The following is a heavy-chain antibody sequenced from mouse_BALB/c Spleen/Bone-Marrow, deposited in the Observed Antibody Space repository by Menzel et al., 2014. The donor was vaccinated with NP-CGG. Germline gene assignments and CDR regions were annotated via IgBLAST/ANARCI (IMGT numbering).Heavy chain of an antibody. CDR1: GFTFNTYA. J-gene: IGHJ3*01. D-gene: IGHD2-4*01. CDR2: IRSKSNNYAT. CDR3: VRQNYDYAWFAY. V-gene: IGHV10-1*02. Sequence: EVKLMESGGGLVQPKGSLKLSCAASGFTFNTYAMNWVRQAPGKGLEWVARIRSKSNNYATYYADSVKDRFTISRDDSQSMLYLQINNLKTEDTAMYYCVRQNYDYAWFAYWGQGTLVTVSA.